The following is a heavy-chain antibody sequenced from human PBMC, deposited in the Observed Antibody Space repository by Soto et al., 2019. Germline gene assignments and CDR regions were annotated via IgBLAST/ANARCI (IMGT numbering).Heavy chain of an antibody. D-gene: IGHD3-10*01. CDR3: ARTMITMVRGVSPRYGMDV. Sequence: VQLLESGGGLVQPGRSLRLSCAASGFTFSSYAMHWVRQAPGKGLEWVAVISYDGSNKYYADSVKGRFTISRDNSKNTLYLQMNSLRAEDTAVYYCARTMITMVRGVSPRYGMDVWGQGTTVTVSS. CDR2: ISYDGSNK. CDR1: GFTFSSYA. J-gene: IGHJ6*02. V-gene: IGHV3-30-3*01.